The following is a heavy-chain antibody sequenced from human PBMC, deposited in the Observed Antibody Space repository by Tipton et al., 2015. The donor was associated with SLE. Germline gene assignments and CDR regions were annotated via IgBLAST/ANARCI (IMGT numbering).Heavy chain of an antibody. J-gene: IGHJ4*02. CDR2: VYYNGIT. CDR3: ARGSVVADDF. CDR1: GDSISPDY. Sequence: TLSLTCNVSGDSISPDYWSWIRQPPGKGLEWIAYVYYNGITKYNPSLKSRVTISLDTSKKQFSLTLTSVTAADTAVYYCARGSVVADDFWGQGTLVTVSS. V-gene: IGHV4-59*01. D-gene: IGHD2-15*01.